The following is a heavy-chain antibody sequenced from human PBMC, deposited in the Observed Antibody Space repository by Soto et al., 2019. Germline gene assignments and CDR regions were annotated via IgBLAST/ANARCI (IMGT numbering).Heavy chain of an antibody. Sequence: SETLSLTCAVSGGSISSSNWWSWVRQPPGKGLEWIGEIYHSGSTNYNPSLKSRVTISVDKSKNQFSLKLSSVTAADTAVYYWARRDKLGIAGADAFDIWGQGTMVTVSS. V-gene: IGHV4-4*02. CDR2: IYHSGST. J-gene: IGHJ3*02. D-gene: IGHD7-27*01. CDR3: ARRDKLGIAGADAFDI. CDR1: GGSISSSNW.